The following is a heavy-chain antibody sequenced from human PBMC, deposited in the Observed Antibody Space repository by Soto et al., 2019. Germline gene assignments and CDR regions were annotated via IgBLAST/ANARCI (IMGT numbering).Heavy chain of an antibody. CDR2: ISGSGGGT. CDR3: AKDRRAGGNSAFYFDF. Sequence: GGSLRLSCAASGFKFSNYAMSWVRQAPGKGLEWVSLISGSGGGTYYADSVKGRFTISRDNANNTLYLQVHSLTAEDTAVYYCAKDRRAGGNSAFYFDFWGQGAQVTVSS. V-gene: IGHV3-23*01. J-gene: IGHJ4*02. CDR1: GFKFSNYA. D-gene: IGHD3-16*01.